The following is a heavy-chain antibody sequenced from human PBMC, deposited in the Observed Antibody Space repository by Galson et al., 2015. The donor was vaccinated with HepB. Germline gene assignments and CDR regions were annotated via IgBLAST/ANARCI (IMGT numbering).Heavy chain of an antibody. CDR1: GGTFSSYA. Sequence: SVKVSCKASGGTFSSYAISWVRQAPGLGLEWMGGIIPIFGTANYAQKFQGRVTITADESTSTAYMELSSLRSEDTAVYYCASSWGDSSGRPFDYWGQGTLVTVSS. CDR2: IIPIFGTA. D-gene: IGHD3-22*01. J-gene: IGHJ4*02. V-gene: IGHV1-69*13. CDR3: ASSWGDSSGRPFDY.